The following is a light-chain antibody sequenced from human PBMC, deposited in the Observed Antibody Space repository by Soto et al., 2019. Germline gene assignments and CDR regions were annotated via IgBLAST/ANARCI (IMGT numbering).Light chain of an antibody. CDR2: GAT. CDR1: QDISNH. V-gene: IGKV1-33*01. J-gene: IGKJ4*01. CDR3: QQYETLPL. Sequence: DIQMTQSPSSLSASVGDRVTITCQASQDISNHLNWYQQRPGKAPKLLFYGATTVETGVPSRFSGSGSGTHFTFTISSLQPEDIATYYCQQYETLPLFGGGTKVEIK.